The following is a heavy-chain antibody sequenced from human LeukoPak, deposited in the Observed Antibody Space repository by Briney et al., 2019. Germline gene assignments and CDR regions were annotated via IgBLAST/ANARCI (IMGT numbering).Heavy chain of an antibody. Sequence: GGSLRLSCAASGFTFSSYAMSWVRQAPGKGLEWVSAISGSGGSTYYADSVKGRFTISRDNSKNTLYLQMNSLRAEDKAVYYCAKDFHRFWSGYYIFDYWGQGTLVTVSS. CDR2: ISGSGGST. V-gene: IGHV3-23*01. CDR1: GFTFSSYA. D-gene: IGHD3-3*01. CDR3: AKDFHRFWSGYYIFDY. J-gene: IGHJ4*02.